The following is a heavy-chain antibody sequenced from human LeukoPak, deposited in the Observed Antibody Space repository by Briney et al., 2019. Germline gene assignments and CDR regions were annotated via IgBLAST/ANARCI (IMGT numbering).Heavy chain of an antibody. J-gene: IGHJ4*02. Sequence: AGGSLRLSCAASGFTFSSYSMNWVRQAPGKGLEWVSSISSSSSYIYYADSVKGRFTISRDNAKNSLYLQMNSLRAEDTAVYYCARDTHLLPLGSDYWGQGTLVTVSS. CDR3: ARDTHLLPLGSDY. V-gene: IGHV3-21*01. CDR2: ISSSSSYI. D-gene: IGHD2-2*01. CDR1: GFTFSSYS.